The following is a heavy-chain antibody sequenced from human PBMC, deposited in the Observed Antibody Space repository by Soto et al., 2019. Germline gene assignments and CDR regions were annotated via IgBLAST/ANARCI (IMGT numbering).Heavy chain of an antibody. CDR2: IYYSGST. D-gene: IGHD3-10*01. J-gene: IGHJ4*02. CDR1: GECISSSTYF. V-gene: IGHV4-39*02. Sequence: SETLSLTCAVSGECISSSTYFWGWVRQPPGKGLEWIGSIYYSGSTYYNPSLKSRVTISVDTSKNHFSLKLSSVTAADTAVYYCARGALQGSGSYYNVFYFDYWGQGTLVTVSS. CDR3: ARGALQGSGSYYNVFYFDY.